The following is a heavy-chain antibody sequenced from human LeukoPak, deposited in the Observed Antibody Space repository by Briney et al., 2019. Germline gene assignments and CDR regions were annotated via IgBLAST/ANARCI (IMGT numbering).Heavy chain of an antibody. CDR1: GFTFSSYA. V-gene: IGHV3-30-3*01. D-gene: IGHD6-19*01. CDR2: ISYDGSNK. CDR3: ASPRYSSVGRQEGYFDY. J-gene: IGHJ4*02. Sequence: GGSLRLSCAASGFTFSSYAMHWVRQAPGKGLGWVAVISYDGSNKYYADSVKGRFTISRDNSKNTLYLQMNSLRAEDTAVYYCASPRYSSVGRQEGYFDYWGQGTLVTVSS.